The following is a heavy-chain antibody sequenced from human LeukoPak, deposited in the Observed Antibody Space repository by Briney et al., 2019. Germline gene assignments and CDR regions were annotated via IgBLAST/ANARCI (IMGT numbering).Heavy chain of an antibody. V-gene: IGHV1-2*02. D-gene: IGHD1-14*01. J-gene: IGHJ6*02. Sequence: ASVKVSCKASGYTFTGYYMHWVRQAPGQGLEWVGWINSNSGGANYAQKFQGRVTMTRDTSISTAYMELSRLRSDDTAVYYCARGQYRNDDMDVWGQGTTVTVSS. CDR3: ARGQYRNDDMDV. CDR1: GYTFTGYY. CDR2: INSNSGGA.